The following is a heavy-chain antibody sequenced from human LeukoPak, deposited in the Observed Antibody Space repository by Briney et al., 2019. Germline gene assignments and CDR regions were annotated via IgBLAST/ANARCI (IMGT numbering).Heavy chain of an antibody. CDR2: ISSGSGYI. D-gene: IGHD6-19*01. Sequence: PGGSLRLSCAASGFTFSSHTMNWVRQAPGKGLEWVSSISSGSGYIYYTDSVKGRFTISRDNARNSLYVQMNSLRAEDTAVYYCARDTTVSRAVAAPGFDYWGQGTLVTVSS. J-gene: IGHJ4*02. V-gene: IGHV3-21*01. CDR3: ARDTTVSRAVAAPGFDY. CDR1: GFTFSSHT.